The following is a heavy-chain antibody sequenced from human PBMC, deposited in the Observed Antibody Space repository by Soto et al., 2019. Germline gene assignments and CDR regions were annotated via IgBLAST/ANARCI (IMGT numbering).Heavy chain of an antibody. Sequence: QITLKESGPTLVKPTQTLTLTCTFSGFSLTTRGVGVGWIRQPPGKALECLALIYWDDDKRYSPSLQSRLSITKDTSKHHVVLTMTNVDPVDTATYYCAHIPNYYQYDWFDPWGQGTLVSVSS. D-gene: IGHD3-16*01. V-gene: IGHV2-5*02. CDR3: AHIPNYYQYDWFDP. CDR1: GFSLTTRGVG. CDR2: IYWDDDK. J-gene: IGHJ5*02.